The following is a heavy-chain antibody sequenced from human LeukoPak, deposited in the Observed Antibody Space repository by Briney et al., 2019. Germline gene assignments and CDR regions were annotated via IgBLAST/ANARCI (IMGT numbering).Heavy chain of an antibody. CDR3: ARRYRSGYVDY. CDR1: GGSISGTNW. D-gene: IGHD5-18*01. CDR2: LYYSGST. Sequence: SETLSLTCGVSGGSISGTNWWSWVRQPPGKGLEWIGSLYYSGSTYYNPSLKSRVTILVDTSKNHFSLNLSSVTAADTAVYFCARRYRSGYVDYWGQGALVTVSS. V-gene: IGHV4-4*02. J-gene: IGHJ4*02.